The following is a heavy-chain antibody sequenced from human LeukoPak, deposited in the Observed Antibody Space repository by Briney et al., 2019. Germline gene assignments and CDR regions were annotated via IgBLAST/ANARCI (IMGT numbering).Heavy chain of an antibody. CDR1: GFTFSGST. Sequence: GGALRHSCAASGFTFSGSTMNWVRQAPGKGLEWVSFISTSSSYIYYADSVRGRCTSSRDKAKKSRYLQIKSLRPEDTSLYDCARASLYDNSAYCLDYWGEGTLVPVSS. J-gene: IGHJ4*02. V-gene: IGHV3-21*04. CDR3: ARASLYDNSAYCLDY. CDR2: ISTSSSYI. D-gene: IGHD3-22*01.